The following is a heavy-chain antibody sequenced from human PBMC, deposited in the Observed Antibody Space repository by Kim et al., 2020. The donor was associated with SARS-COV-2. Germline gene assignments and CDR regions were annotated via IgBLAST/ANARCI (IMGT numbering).Heavy chain of an antibody. CDR1: GGSISSSSYY. Sequence: SETLSLTCTVSGGSISSSSYYWGWIRQPPGKGLEWIGSIYYSGSTYYNPSLKSRVTISVDTSKNQFSLKLSSVTAADTAVYYCARQRDSGSYHYWGQGTL. V-gene: IGHV4-39*01. D-gene: IGHD1-26*01. CDR2: IYYSGST. CDR3: ARQRDSGSYHY. J-gene: IGHJ4*02.